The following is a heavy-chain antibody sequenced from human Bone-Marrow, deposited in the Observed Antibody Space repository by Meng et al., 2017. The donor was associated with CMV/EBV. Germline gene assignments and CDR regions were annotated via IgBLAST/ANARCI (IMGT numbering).Heavy chain of an antibody. CDR3: ARDNTYYYDSNGYYAPY. D-gene: IGHD3-22*01. V-gene: IGHV3-21*01. Sequence: GESLKISCAASGFTVSSYSMNWVRQAPGKGLEWVSSISSSSSYIYYADSVKGRFTISRDNAKNSLYLQMNSLRAEDTAVYYCARDNTYYYDSNGYYAPYWGQGTLVTVSS. CDR2: ISSSSSYI. J-gene: IGHJ4*02. CDR1: GFTVSSYS.